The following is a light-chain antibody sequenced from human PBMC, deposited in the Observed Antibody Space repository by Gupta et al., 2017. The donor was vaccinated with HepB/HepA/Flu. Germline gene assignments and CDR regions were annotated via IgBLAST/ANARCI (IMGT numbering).Light chain of an antibody. V-gene: IGKV3-20*01. J-gene: IGKJ1*01. CDR1: PSVSSSY. Sequence: EIVLTPSPGTLSLSPGERATLSCRASPSVSSSYLAWYQQKPGQAPRLLIHGSSSRATGIPDRFIGSGSGTDFTLTISRLEPEDFAVYYCQQYGSSPTWTFGQGTKVEIK. CDR2: GSS. CDR3: QQYGSSPTWT.